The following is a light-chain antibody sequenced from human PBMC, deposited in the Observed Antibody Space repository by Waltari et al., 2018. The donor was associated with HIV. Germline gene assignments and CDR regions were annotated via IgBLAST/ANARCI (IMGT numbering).Light chain of an antibody. CDR1: SSDVGGYNY. CDR2: DVS. J-gene: IGLJ2*01. V-gene: IGLV2-11*01. CDR3: CSYAGSYTLGV. Sequence: QAALTQPRSVSGSPGQSVTISCTGTSSDVGGYNYVSWYQQHPGKAPKLCIVDVSKRPSGVPHRSSGSTSGNTASLTISGLQAEDEADYYCCSYAGSYTLGVFGGGTKLTVL.